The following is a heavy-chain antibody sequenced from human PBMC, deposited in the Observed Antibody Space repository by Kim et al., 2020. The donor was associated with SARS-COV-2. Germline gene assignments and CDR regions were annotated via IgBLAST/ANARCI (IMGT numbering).Heavy chain of an antibody. CDR2: ISGSGDTT. CDR3: AKDPCSGGRCYSGQSDY. CDR1: GFTLSSYA. V-gene: IGHV3-23*01. Sequence: GGSLRLSCTASGFTLSSYAMSWVRQAPGKGLGWVSGISGSGDTTYYADSVKGRFTISRDNSENTLYLQMNSLRAEDTAVYYCAKDPCSGGRCYSGQSDYWGQGTLATVSA. J-gene: IGHJ4*02. D-gene: IGHD2-15*01.